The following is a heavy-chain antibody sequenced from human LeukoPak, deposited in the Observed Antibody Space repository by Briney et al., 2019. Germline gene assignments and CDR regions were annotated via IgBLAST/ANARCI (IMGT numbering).Heavy chain of an antibody. CDR2: ITAYDGDT. CDR1: GFSFPSYG. V-gene: IGHV1-18*01. Sequence: ASVKVSCKASGFSFPSYGISWVRQAPGQGPEWIGRITAYDGDTNYAEKFQGRVTMATDTSTSTASMELWSLRSDDTAVYYCARDWQLPSGPDVFDIWGRGTVVTVSS. J-gene: IGHJ3*02. D-gene: IGHD1-1*01. CDR3: ARDWQLPSGPDVFDI.